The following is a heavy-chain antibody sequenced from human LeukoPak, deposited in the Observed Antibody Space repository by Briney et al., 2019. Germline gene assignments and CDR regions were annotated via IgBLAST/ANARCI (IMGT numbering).Heavy chain of an antibody. CDR3: ARRLGRGWYGLYFDY. CDR1: GGSFSGYY. V-gene: IGHV4-34*01. CDR2: INHSGST. J-gene: IGHJ4*02. D-gene: IGHD6-19*01. Sequence: SETLSLTCAVHGGSFSGYYWSWIRQPPGKGLEWIGEINHSGSTNYNPSLKSRVTISVDTSKNQFSLKLSSVTAADTAVYYCARRLGRGWYGLYFDYSGQGTLVTVSS.